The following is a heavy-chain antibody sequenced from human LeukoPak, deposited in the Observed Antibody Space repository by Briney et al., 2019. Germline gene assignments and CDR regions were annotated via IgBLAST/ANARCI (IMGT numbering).Heavy chain of an antibody. D-gene: IGHD3-10*01. CDR3: ARGRGRVYDAFDI. Sequence: PSETLSLTCGVSGGSISTTNWWSWVRQPPGQGLEWIGEISLSGLTNYSPSLNSRVTMSLDKPKNQLSLNLSSVTAADTAVYYCARGRGRVYDAFDIWGQGTMVTVSS. CDR1: GGSISTTNW. J-gene: IGHJ3*02. V-gene: IGHV4-4*02. CDR2: ISLSGLT.